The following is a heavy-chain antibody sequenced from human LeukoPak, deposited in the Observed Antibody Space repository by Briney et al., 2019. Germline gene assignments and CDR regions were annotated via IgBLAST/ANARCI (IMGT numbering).Heavy chain of an antibody. D-gene: IGHD3-16*02. J-gene: IGHJ5*02. Sequence: PGGSLRLSCAASGFNFSSYAMSWVRQAPGKGLEWVTAISGSGGNTYYVDSVKGRFTISRDNSKNKLYLQMNSLRAEDTAVYYCAKFAVIHYYDYIWGSYRSWFDPWGQGTLVTVSS. CDR2: ISGSGGNT. CDR3: AKFAVIHYYDYIWGSYRSWFDP. V-gene: IGHV3-23*01. CDR1: GFNFSSYA.